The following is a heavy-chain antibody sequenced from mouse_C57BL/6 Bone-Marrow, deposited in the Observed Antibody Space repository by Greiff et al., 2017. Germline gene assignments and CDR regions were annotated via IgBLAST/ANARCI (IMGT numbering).Heavy chain of an antibody. Sequence: QVQLQQPGAELVRPGSSVKLSCKASGYTFTSYWMDWVKQRPGQGLEWIGNIYPSDSETHYNQKFKDKATLTVDKSSSTAYMQLSSLTSEDSAVYYCARYYSNYGPWFAYWGQGTLVTVSA. CDR2: IYPSDSET. CDR3: ARYYSNYGPWFAY. CDR1: GYTFTSYW. D-gene: IGHD2-5*01. J-gene: IGHJ3*01. V-gene: IGHV1-61*01.